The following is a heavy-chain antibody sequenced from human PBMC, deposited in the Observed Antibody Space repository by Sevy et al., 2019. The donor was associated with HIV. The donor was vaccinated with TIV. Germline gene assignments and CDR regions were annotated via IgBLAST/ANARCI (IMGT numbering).Heavy chain of an antibody. CDR1: GYRFTNYW. Sequence: GESLKISCKGSGYRFTNYWLGWVRQMPGKGLEWMGMIYPGDSDTRYSPSFQGKVSISADKSISTAYLQWTSLKASDTAMYYCARVIVATTYPSRVHESDIWGQGTMVTVSS. D-gene: IGHD5-12*01. J-gene: IGHJ3*02. CDR2: IYPGDSDT. V-gene: IGHV5-51*01. CDR3: ARVIVATTYPSRVHESDI.